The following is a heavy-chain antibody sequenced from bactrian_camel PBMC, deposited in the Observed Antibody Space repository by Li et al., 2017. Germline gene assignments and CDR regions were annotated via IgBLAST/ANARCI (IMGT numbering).Heavy chain of an antibody. V-gene: IGHV3S1*01. CDR1: GYTTIKQC. D-gene: IGHD2*01. CDR2: MYQGGAKT. J-gene: IGHJ7*01. Sequence: HVQLVESGGGSVQAGGSLKLSCRFSGYTTIKQCMTWFRQAPGKEREGVAAMYQGGAKTYIADSVQGRFTASRNSAKNILYLQMNNLKPEDAAMYYCAASFSLPCPANAGAVARDYTMDYWGKGTQVTVS.